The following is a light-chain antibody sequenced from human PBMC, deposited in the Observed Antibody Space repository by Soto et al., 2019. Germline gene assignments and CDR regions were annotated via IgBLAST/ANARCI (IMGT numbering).Light chain of an antibody. J-gene: IGKJ1*01. CDR3: HQYGSSPPT. CDR2: GAS. Sequence: EIVLTPSPSTPSLSPGERDTLSCRASQSVSSNLAWYQQKPGQAPRLLMSGASNRATGIPDGFTGSGSGTDFTLTISRLEPEDFAVYYCHQYGSSPPTFGQGTKVDI. V-gene: IGKV3-20*01. CDR1: QSVSSN.